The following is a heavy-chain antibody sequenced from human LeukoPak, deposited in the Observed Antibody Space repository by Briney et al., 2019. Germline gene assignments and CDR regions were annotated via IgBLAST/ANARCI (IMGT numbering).Heavy chain of an antibody. J-gene: IGHJ3*02. CDR3: ARGYGSRASRGAFDI. CDR2: MNPNSGNT. D-gene: IGHD4-17*01. V-gene: IGHV1-8*01. CDR1: GYTLTELS. Sequence: GASVKVSCKVSGYTLTELSMHWVRQAPGQGLEWMGWMNPNSGNTGYAQKFQGRVTMTRNTSISTAYMELSSLRSEDTAVYYCARGYGSRASRGAFDIWGQGTMVTVSS.